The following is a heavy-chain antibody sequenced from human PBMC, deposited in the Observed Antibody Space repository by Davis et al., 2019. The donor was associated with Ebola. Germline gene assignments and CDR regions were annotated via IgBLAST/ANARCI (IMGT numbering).Heavy chain of an antibody. D-gene: IGHD3-3*01. CDR2: ISYDGSSE. V-gene: IGHV3-30*18. Sequence: PGGSLRLSCAASGFTFRSYTIHWVRQAPGKGLEWVAAISYDGSSEYYADSVRGRFTISRDTAKDTLFLQMNSLRVDDTAIYYCAKDFGGPLDSWGQGTLVIVSS. CDR1: GFTFRSYT. J-gene: IGHJ4*02. CDR3: AKDFGGPLDS.